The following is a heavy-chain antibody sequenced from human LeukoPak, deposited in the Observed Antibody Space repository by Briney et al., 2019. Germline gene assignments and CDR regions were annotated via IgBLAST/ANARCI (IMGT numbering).Heavy chain of an antibody. V-gene: IGHV4-34*01. J-gene: IGHJ4*02. D-gene: IGHD3-22*01. CDR3: ARGRNGEGLVVVTIQYYFDY. CDR2: INHSGST. Sequence: SEPLSLTCAVYGGSFSGYYWSWIRQPPGKGLEWIGEINHSGSTNYNPSLKSRVTISVDTSKNQFSLKLSSVTAADTAVYYCARGRNGEGLVVVTIQYYFDYWGQGTLVTVSS. CDR1: GGSFSGYY.